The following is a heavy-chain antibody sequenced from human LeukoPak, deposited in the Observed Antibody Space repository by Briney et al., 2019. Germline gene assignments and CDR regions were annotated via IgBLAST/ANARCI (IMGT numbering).Heavy chain of an antibody. Sequence: SETLSLTCTVSGGSISSSGYYWVWIRQPRGKGLEWIASIYYSGSTYYNPSLKSRVTISVDTSKNQLSLKLSSLTAADTAVYYCARHEYSGSYYGLSWFDPWGQGTRVTVSS. D-gene: IGHD1-26*01. CDR3: ARHEYSGSYYGLSWFDP. J-gene: IGHJ5*02. CDR1: GGSISSSGYY. V-gene: IGHV4-39*01. CDR2: IYYSGST.